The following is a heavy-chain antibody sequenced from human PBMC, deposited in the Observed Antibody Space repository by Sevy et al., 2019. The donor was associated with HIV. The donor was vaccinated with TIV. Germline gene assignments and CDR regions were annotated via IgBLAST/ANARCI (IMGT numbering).Heavy chain of an antibody. V-gene: IGHV3-21*01. D-gene: IGHD6-6*01. J-gene: IGHJ3*02. CDR2: ISSSSSYI. Sequence: GGSLRPSCAASGFTFSSHSMNWVRQAPGKGLEWVSSISSSSSYIYYADSVKGRFTISRDNAKNSLYLQMNSLRAEDTAVYYCARDEDSWDAFDIWGQGTMVTVSS. CDR1: GFTFSSHS. CDR3: ARDEDSWDAFDI.